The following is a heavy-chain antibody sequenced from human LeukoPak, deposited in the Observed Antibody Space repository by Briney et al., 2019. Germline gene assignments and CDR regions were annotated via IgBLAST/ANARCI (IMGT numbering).Heavy chain of an antibody. Sequence: GGSLSLSCAVSGFTFSDHFLDWVRQAPGKGLEWVGRSRNKAKSYTTEYAASVKGRFTISRDDSKNSLYLQMNSLKTEDTAVYYCVRVGSVAGSDYLDYSGQGTLVTVSS. J-gene: IGHJ4*02. CDR2: SRNKAKSYTT. CDR1: GFTFSDHF. CDR3: VRVGSVAGSDYLDY. V-gene: IGHV3-72*01. D-gene: IGHD6-19*01.